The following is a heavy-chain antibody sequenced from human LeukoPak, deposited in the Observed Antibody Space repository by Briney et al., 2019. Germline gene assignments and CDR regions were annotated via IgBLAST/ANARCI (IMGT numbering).Heavy chain of an antibody. J-gene: IGHJ4*02. Sequence: GGSLRLSCAASGFTFSSYAMSWVRQAPGRGLEWVSAISASGGSTYYADSVKGRFTISRDNSQNTLYLQVNSLRAEDTAVYYCAKGLVPAAIRVVDYWGQGTLVAVSS. D-gene: IGHD2-2*01. CDR2: ISASGGST. CDR1: GFTFSSYA. V-gene: IGHV3-23*01. CDR3: AKGLVPAAIRVVDY.